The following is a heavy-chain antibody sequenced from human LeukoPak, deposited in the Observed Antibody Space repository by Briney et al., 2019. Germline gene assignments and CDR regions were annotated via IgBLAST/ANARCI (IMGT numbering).Heavy chain of an antibody. CDR1: GGSISSYY. CDR2: IYYSGST. V-gene: IGHV4-59*01. D-gene: IGHD3-9*01. Sequence: PSETLSLTCTVSGGSISSYYWSWIRQPPGKGLEWIGYIYYSGSTNYNPSLKSRVTISVDTSKNQFSLKLSSVTAADTAVYYCARVLRYFDWLLAGFDYWGQGTLVTVSS. CDR3: ARVLRYFDWLLAGFDY. J-gene: IGHJ4*02.